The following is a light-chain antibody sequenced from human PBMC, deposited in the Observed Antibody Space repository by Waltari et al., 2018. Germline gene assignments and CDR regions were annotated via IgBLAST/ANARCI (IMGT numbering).Light chain of an antibody. J-gene: IGKJ1*01. CDR2: DAS. Sequence: EIVLTQSPASLSLSPGDRANLSCSASQSVGRTLAWYQQRPGQAPRLLIYDASSRATGIPDRFSGSGSGTDFSLTISRLEPEDFAVYYCQKYGTRPATFGQGTKVEVK. V-gene: IGKV3-20*01. CDR3: QKYGTRPAT. CDR1: QSVGRT.